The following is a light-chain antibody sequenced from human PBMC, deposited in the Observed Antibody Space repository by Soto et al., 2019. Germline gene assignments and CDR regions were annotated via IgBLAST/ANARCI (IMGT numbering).Light chain of an antibody. V-gene: IGLV2-23*01. CDR2: EAY. CDR3: CSNAVGSTYV. CDR1: STDVGSHKL. J-gene: IGLJ1*01. Sequence: QSVLTQPASVSGSPGQSITISCTGTSTDVGSHKLVSWYQQYPGDAPKLIIFEAYKRPSGVSNRFSGSKSGSTASLTISGLQAEDEADYYCCSNAVGSTYVFGTGTKVTVL.